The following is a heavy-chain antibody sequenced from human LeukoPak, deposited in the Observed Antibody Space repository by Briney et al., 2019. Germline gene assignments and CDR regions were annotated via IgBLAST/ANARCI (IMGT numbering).Heavy chain of an antibody. CDR3: ARGYPPEVVVVIPRRPPIPWFDP. CDR1: GGSISSGDYY. J-gene: IGHJ5*02. V-gene: IGHV4-30-4*01. D-gene: IGHD3-22*01. CDR2: IYYSGST. Sequence: SQTLCLTCTVSGGSISSGDYYWSWIRQPPGKGLEWIGYIYYSGSTYYNPSLKSRVTISVDTSKNQFSLKLSSVTAADTAVYYCARGYPPEVVVVIPRRPPIPWFDPWGQGTLVTVSS.